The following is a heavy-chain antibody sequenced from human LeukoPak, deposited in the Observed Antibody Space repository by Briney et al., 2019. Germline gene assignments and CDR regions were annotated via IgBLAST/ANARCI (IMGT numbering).Heavy chain of an antibody. CDR2: IIPIFGGA. CDR1: GGTFSSYA. CDR3: ARSSGYGSGSYYRPFDY. Sequence: SVKVSCKASGGTFSSYAISWVRQAPGQGLEWMGGIIPIFGGANYAQKFQRRVTITADKSTSTAYMELSSLRSEDTAVYYCARSSGYGSGSYYRPFDYWGQGTLVTVSS. D-gene: IGHD3-10*01. V-gene: IGHV1-69*06. J-gene: IGHJ4*02.